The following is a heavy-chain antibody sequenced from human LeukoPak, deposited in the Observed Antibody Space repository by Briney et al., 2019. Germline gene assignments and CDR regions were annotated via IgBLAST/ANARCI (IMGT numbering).Heavy chain of an antibody. Sequence: GGSLRLSCAASGFTFSDYYMSWIRQAQGKGLEWVSYISSSGSTIYYADSVQGRFTISRDNAKNSLYLQMNSLRAEDTAVYYCARSTWYVGWFDPWGQGTLVTVSS. CDR1: GFTFSDYY. D-gene: IGHD6-13*01. CDR3: ARSTWYVGWFDP. J-gene: IGHJ5*02. CDR2: ISSSGSTI. V-gene: IGHV3-11*01.